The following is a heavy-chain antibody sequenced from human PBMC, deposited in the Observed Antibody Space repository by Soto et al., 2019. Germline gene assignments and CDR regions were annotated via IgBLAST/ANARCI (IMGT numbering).Heavy chain of an antibody. CDR1: GGSFSGYY. Sequence: PSETLSLTCAVYGGSFSGYYWSWIRQPPGKGLEWIGEINHSGSTNYNPSLKSRVTISVDTSKNQFSLKLSSVTAADTAVYYCARGDSGWFLTGSYYFDYWGQGTLVTVSS. CDR2: INHSGST. J-gene: IGHJ4*02. V-gene: IGHV4-34*01. D-gene: IGHD6-19*01. CDR3: ARGDSGWFLTGSYYFDY.